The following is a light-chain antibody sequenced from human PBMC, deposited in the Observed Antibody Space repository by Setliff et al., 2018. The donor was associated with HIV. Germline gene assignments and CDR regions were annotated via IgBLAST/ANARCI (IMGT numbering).Light chain of an antibody. CDR1: SSNIGRDN. Sequence: QSVLTQPLSASGTPGQRVTISCSGSSSNIGRDNVYWYQQLPGTAPKLLIYNDYQRPSGVPDRFSGSKSGTSASLAISGLRSEDEGDYYCAVWDDRLSAYVFGAGTKGTVL. V-gene: IGLV1-47*01. CDR3: AVWDDRLSAYV. CDR2: NDY. J-gene: IGLJ1*01.